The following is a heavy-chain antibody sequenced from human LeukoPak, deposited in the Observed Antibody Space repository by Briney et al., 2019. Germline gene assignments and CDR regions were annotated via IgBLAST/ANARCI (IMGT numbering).Heavy chain of an antibody. CDR1: GFTFSSYG. J-gene: IGHJ6*02. CDR3: AKDLGSYPLSYYYGMDV. V-gene: IGHV3-30*18. CDR2: ISYDGSNK. Sequence: PGGSLRLSCAASGFTFSSYGMHWVRQAPGKGLEWVAVISYDGSNKYYADSVKGRFTISRDNSKNTLYLQMNSLRAEDTAVYYCAKDLGSYPLSYYYGMDVWGQGTTVTVSS. D-gene: IGHD3-16*02.